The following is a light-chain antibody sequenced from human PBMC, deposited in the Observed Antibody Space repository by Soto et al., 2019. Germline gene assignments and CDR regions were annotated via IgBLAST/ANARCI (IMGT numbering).Light chain of an antibody. J-gene: IGKJ1*01. CDR3: QQYGSSST. V-gene: IGKV3-20*01. CDR2: GAS. Sequence: IVLTQSPGTLSLSPGDRATLSCRASQSVTSNYLAWYQQKPGQAPRLLVYGASSRATGIPDRFSGSGSGTDFTLTISRLEPEDFAVYYCQQYGSSSTFGQGTKVDIK. CDR1: QSVTSNY.